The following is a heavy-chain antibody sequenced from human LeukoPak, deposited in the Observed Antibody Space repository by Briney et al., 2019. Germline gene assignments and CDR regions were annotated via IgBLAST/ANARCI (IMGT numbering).Heavy chain of an antibody. Sequence: GGSLRLSCAASGFTFSTYAMSWVRQAPGKGLEWVSGISISGGSTYYADSVKGRFTISRDNSKNTLYLQMNRLRAEDTAVYYCAKDRDLLFGPCWFELWGQGTPVNVSS. V-gene: IGHV3-23*01. CDR1: GFTFSTYA. CDR2: ISISGGST. CDR3: AKDRDLLFGPCWFEL. D-gene: IGHD3-10*01. J-gene: IGHJ5*02.